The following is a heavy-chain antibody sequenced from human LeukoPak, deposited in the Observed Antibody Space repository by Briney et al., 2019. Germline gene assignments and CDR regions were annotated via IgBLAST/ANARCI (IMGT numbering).Heavy chain of an antibody. V-gene: IGHV3-30-3*01. J-gene: IGHJ4*02. CDR3: ARGRWLQLFGDY. CDR1: GFTFSSYA. CDR2: ISYDGGNK. Sequence: GGSLRLSCAASGFTFSSYAMHWVRQAPGKGLEWVAVISYDGGNKYYADSVKGRFTISRDNSKNTLYLQMNSLRAEDTAVYYCARGRWLQLFGDYWGQGTLVTVSS. D-gene: IGHD5-24*01.